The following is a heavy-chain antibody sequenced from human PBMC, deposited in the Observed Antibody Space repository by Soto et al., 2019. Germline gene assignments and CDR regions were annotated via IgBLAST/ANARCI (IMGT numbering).Heavy chain of an antibody. CDR2: INPSGGST. D-gene: IGHD4-17*01. CDR3: ARDMSYGDYRYYFDY. Sequence: ASVKVSCKASGYTFTSYYMHWVRQAPGQGLEWMGIINPSGGSTSYAQKFQGRVTMTRDTSTSTVYMELSSLRSEDTAVYYCARDMSYGDYRYYFDYWGQGTLVTAPQ. CDR1: GYTFTSYY. J-gene: IGHJ4*02. V-gene: IGHV1-46*01.